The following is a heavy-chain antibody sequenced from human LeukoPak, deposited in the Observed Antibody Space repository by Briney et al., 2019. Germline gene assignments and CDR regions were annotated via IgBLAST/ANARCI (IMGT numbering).Heavy chain of an antibody. D-gene: IGHD2/OR15-2a*01. V-gene: IGHV3-33*01. CDR1: GFTFSNYG. Sequence: GGSLRPSCAASGFTFSNYGMHWVRQAPGKGLEWVALIWYDGSNKYYTDSVKGRLIISRDNSKDTLFLQMNGLRAEDTAVYYCAREGPRGNSQFDYWGQGTLVTVSS. J-gene: IGHJ4*02. CDR3: AREGPRGNSQFDY. CDR2: IWYDGSNK.